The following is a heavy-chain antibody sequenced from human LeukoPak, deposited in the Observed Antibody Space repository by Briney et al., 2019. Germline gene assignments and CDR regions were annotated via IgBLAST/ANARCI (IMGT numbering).Heavy chain of an antibody. J-gene: IGHJ4*02. V-gene: IGHV3-23*01. CDR3: AKDCRSSTSCYEGPLDY. Sequence: GGSLRLSCAASGFTFSSYAMSWVRQAPGKGLEWVSAVSGSGGSTYYADSVKGRFTISRDNSKNTLYLQMNSLRAEDTAVYYCAKDCRSSTSCYEGPLDYWGQGTLVTVSS. CDR2: VSGSGGST. CDR1: GFTFSSYA. D-gene: IGHD2-2*01.